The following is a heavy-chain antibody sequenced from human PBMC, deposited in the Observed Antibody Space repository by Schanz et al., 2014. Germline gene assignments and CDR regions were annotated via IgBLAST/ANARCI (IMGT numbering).Heavy chain of an antibody. Sequence: EVQLLESGGGLVQPGGSLRLSCAASGFTFGDYAMTWVRQAPGKGLEWVSAISGSGGSTYYADSVKGRFTISRDNSKNTLYLQMNSLRAEDAAVYYCAKDRSWDYDSSGYFDYWGQGTLVTDSS. D-gene: IGHD3-22*01. CDR1: GFTFGDYA. CDR3: AKDRSWDYDSSGYFDY. V-gene: IGHV3-23*01. J-gene: IGHJ4*02. CDR2: ISGSGGST.